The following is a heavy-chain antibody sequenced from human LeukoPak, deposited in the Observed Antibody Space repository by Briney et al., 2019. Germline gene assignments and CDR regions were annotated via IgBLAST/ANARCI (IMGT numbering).Heavy chain of an antibody. J-gene: IGHJ4*02. D-gene: IGHD3-10*01. CDR2: VYYSASTNYKPSL. CDR1: GDSITYYF. Sequence: SETLSLTCSFPGDSITYYFWSWIRQPPGKVLEWIGYVYYSASTNYKPSLNYNPSLKSRVTISLDTSKSLFSLKLTSVTAADTAMYYCATGRVSYGSEYWGPGTLVAVSS. V-gene: IGHV4-59*03. CDR3: ATGRVSYGSEY.